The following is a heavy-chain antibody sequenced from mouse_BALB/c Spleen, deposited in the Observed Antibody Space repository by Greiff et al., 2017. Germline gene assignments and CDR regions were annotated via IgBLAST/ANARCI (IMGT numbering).Heavy chain of an antibody. V-gene: IGHV1-55*01. D-gene: IGHD2-3*01. Sequence: QVQLQQPGAELVKPGTSVKLSCKASGYNFTSYWINWVKLRPGQGLEWIGDIYPGSGSTNYNEKFKSKATLTVDTSSSTAYMQLSSLASEDSALYYCARSLYDGYSYWGQGTLVTVSA. CDR2: IYPGSGST. J-gene: IGHJ3*01. CDR1: GYNFTSYW. CDR3: ARSLYDGYSY.